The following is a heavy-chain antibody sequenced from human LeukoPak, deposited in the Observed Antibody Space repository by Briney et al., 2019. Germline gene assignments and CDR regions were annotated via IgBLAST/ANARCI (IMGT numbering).Heavy chain of an antibody. J-gene: IGHJ4*02. CDR1: GFTVSTYY. D-gene: IGHD3-9*01. CDR2: IYSGGST. V-gene: IGHV3-66*01. CDR3: VAYYDILTGYKY. Sequence: GGSLRLSCAVSGFTVSTYYMSWVRQVPGKGLEWVSVIYSGGSTYYADSVKGRFTISRDNSKNTLYLQMNSLRAEDTAVYYCVAYYDILTGYKYWGQGTLVIVSS.